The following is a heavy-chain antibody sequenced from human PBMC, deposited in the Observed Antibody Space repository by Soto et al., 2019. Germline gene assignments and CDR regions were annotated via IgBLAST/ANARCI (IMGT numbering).Heavy chain of an antibody. V-gene: IGHV3-23*01. CDR1: GFTFSSYA. D-gene: IGHD2-2*01. Sequence: GGSLRLSCTASGFTFSSYAMSWVRQAPGKGLEWVSSINGGGGTTNYADSVKGRFTISRDNSKNTMYLQMNSLRAEDTALYFCAKIICTTNCYDYWGQGTLVTVSS. J-gene: IGHJ4*02. CDR2: INGGGGTT. CDR3: AKIICTTNCYDY.